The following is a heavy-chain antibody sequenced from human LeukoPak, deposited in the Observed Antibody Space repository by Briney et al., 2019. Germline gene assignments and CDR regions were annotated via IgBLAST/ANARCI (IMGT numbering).Heavy chain of an antibody. CDR1: GFTFRSYT. Sequence: GGSLRLSCAASGFTFRSYTMHWVRQAPGKGLEWVAVISYDGSNKYYADSVKGRFTISRDNSKNKLYLQMNSLRAEDTAVYYCVFEGRADAFHIRGEGTMVSVSS. V-gene: IGHV3-30*03. CDR3: VFEGRADAFHI. D-gene: IGHD3-10*01. J-gene: IGHJ3*02. CDR2: ISYDGSNK.